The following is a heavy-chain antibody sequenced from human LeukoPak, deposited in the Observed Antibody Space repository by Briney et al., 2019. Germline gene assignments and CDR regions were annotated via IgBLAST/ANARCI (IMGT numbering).Heavy chain of an antibody. CDR3: ARARKDYDFWSGYSPFDY. CDR1: GGTFSSYT. J-gene: IGHJ4*02. V-gene: IGHV1-69*02. D-gene: IGHD3-3*01. CDR2: IIPILGIA. Sequence: SVKVSCKASGGTFSSYTISWVRQAPGQGLEWMGRIIPILGIANYAQKFKGRVTITADKSTSTAYMELSSLRSEDTAVYYCARARKDYDFWSGYSPFDYWGQGTLVTVSS.